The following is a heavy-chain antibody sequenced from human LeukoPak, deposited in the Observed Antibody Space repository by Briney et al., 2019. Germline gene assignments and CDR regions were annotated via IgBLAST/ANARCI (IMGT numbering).Heavy chain of an antibody. V-gene: IGHV3-23*01. CDR1: GFIFRNFG. D-gene: IGHD3-16*01. CDR3: AKDNYGGVYAS. J-gene: IGHJ5*02. CDR2: ISDVVAHT. Sequence: GGSLRLSCAASGFIFRNFGMSWIRQAPGKGLEWVSHISDVVAHTWYADSVKGRFIISRDNSNNRVFLQMNSLRPEDTALYYCAKDNYGGVYASWGQGTLVTVCS.